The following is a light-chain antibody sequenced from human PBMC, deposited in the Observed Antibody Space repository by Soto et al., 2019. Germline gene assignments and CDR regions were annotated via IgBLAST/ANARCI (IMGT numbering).Light chain of an antibody. CDR2: GAS. Sequence: ENVLTQSPGTLSLSPCERATLSSRASQTVYNGYLAWYQQKPGQAPRLLIYGASSRATGIPDRFSGSGSGTDFTLTISRLEPEDFAVYYCQQYVSSPRTFGQGTKVDIK. V-gene: IGKV3-20*01. CDR3: QQYVSSPRT. J-gene: IGKJ1*01. CDR1: QTVYNGY.